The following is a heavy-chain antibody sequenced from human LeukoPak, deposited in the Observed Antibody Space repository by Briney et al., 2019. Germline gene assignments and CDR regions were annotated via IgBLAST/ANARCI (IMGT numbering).Heavy chain of an antibody. J-gene: IGHJ4*02. D-gene: IGHD3-22*01. CDR2: MYLSGAT. V-gene: IGHV4-4*02. CDR1: GDSINSLDL. Sequence: PSETLSLTCTVSGDSINSLDLWSWVRQPPGKGLEWIGEMYLSGATHSNPSVKSRVTISIDKSKNQFFLNLSSVTAADTAVYYCAGLVGRYSSGLYYYYFDYWGQGTLVTVSS. CDR3: AGLVGRYSSGLYYYYFDY.